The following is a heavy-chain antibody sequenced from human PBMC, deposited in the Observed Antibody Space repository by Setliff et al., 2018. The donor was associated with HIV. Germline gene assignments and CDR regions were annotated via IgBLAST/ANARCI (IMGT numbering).Heavy chain of an antibody. J-gene: IGHJ5*02. CDR3: ARMLLRTNPVYEVVSNWFDP. Sequence: GGSLSLSCAASGFTFSEFWMYWVRQAPGKGLEWVANINTDGTKKYYVASVKGRFTTSRDNAKNSLYLQMNSLRAEDTAVYYCARMLLRTNPVYEVVSNWFDPWGPGTLVTVSS. D-gene: IGHD2-8*01. V-gene: IGHV3-7*03. CDR2: INTDGTKK. CDR1: GFTFSEFW.